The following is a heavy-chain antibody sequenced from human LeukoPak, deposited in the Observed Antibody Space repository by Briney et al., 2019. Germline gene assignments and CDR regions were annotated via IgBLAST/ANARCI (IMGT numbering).Heavy chain of an antibody. CDR1: GGTFSSYA. Sequence: GASVKVSCKASGGTFSSYAISWVRQAPGQGLEWMGGIIPIFGTANYAQKFQGRVTITADKSTSTAYMELSSLRSEDTAVYYCARAYYYDSSGYSDYFDYWGQGTLVTVSS. J-gene: IGHJ4*02. D-gene: IGHD3-22*01. V-gene: IGHV1-69*06. CDR3: ARAYYYDSSGYSDYFDY. CDR2: IIPIFGTA.